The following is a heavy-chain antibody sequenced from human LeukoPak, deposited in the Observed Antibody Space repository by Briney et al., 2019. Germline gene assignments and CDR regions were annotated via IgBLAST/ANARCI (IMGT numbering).Heavy chain of an antibody. J-gene: IGHJ4*02. CDR2: ISYDGSNK. D-gene: IGHD1-1*01. V-gene: IGHV3-30*04. CDR3: AGEMEPEAGYFDY. Sequence: GGSLRLSCAASGFTFSSYAMHWVRQAPGKGLEGVAVISYDGSNKYYADSVKGRFTISRDNSKNTLYLQMNSLRAEDTAVYYCAGEMEPEAGYFDYWGQGTLVTVSS. CDR1: GFTFSSYA.